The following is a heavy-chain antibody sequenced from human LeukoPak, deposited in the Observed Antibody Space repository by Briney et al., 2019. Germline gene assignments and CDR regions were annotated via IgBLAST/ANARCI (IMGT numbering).Heavy chain of an antibody. J-gene: IGHJ4*02. CDR3: ARGAPLGVLMVYAIVGGSYYFDY. CDR2: INHSGST. V-gene: IGHV4-34*01. D-gene: IGHD2-8*01. Sequence: SETLSLTCTVSGGSISSYYWSWIRQPPGKGLEWIGEINHSGSTNYNPSLKSRVTISVDTSKNQFSLKLSSVTAADTAVYYCARGAPLGVLMVYAIVGGSYYFDYWGQGTLVTVSS. CDR1: GGSISSYY.